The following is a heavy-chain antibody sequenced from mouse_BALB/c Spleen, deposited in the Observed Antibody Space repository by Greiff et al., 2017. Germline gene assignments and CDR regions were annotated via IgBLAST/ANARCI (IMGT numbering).Heavy chain of an antibody. V-gene: IGHV1-69*02. CDR1: GYTFTSYW. J-gene: IGHJ2*01. CDR2: IYPSDSYT. CDR3: TRGGIVFDY. Sequence: VQLQQPGAELVRPGASVKLSCKASGYTFTSYWINWVKQRPGQGLEWIGNIYPSDSYTNYNQKFKDKATLTVDKSSSPAYMQLSSPTSEDSAVYYCTRGGIVFDYWGQGTTLTVSS.